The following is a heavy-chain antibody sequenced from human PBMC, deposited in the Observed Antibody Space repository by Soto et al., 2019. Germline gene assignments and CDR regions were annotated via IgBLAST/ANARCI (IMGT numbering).Heavy chain of an antibody. V-gene: IGHV3-23*01. D-gene: IGHD3-22*01. CDR3: AKDHDPVVITGRRPHRARPNYYGMDV. CDR1: GFIFSRYS. Sequence: PGGSLRLSCAVSGFIFSRYSMNWVRQAPGKGLEWVSDIIDSGGSTYYADSVKGRFTISRDNSKSTLYLQMNSLRAEDTAVYYCAKDHDPVVITGRRPHRARPNYYGMDVWGQGTTVTVSS. J-gene: IGHJ6*01. CDR2: IIDSGGST.